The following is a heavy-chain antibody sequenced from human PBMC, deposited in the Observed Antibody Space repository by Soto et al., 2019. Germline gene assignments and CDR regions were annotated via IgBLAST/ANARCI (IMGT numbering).Heavy chain of an antibody. CDR2: INHSGST. D-gene: IGHD3-3*01. J-gene: IGHJ6*03. CDR1: GGSFSGYY. CDR3: ARKDGYYTGYYYYYYMDV. Sequence: QVQLQQWGAGLLKPSETLSLTCAVYGGSFSGYYWSWIRQPPGNGLEWIGAINHSGSTNYNPSLKSRVTISVDTSKNQFSLKLSSVTAADTAVYYCARKDGYYTGYYYYYYMDVWGKGTTVTVSS. V-gene: IGHV4-34*01.